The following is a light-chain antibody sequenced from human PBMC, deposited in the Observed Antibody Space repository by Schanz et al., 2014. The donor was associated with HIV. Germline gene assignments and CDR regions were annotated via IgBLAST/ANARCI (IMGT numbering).Light chain of an antibody. CDR1: QSVSSN. J-gene: IGKJ1*01. V-gene: IGKV3-15*01. Sequence: EIVMTQSPAPLSVSPGERATLSCRASQSVSSNLAWYQQKPGQAPRLLIYGASTRATGIPARFSGSGAGTEFTLTISSLEPEDFAVYYCQQRSNWPRTFGQGTKVEIK. CDR2: GAS. CDR3: QQRSNWPRT.